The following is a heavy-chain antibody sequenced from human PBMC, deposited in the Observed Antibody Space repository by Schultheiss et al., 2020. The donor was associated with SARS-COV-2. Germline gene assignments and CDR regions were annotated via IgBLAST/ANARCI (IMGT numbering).Heavy chain of an antibody. V-gene: IGHV1-69*13. CDR2: IIPIFGTA. Sequence: SVKVSCKASGGTFSSYAISWVRQAPGQGLEWMGGIIPIFGTANYAQKFQGRVTITADESTSTAYMELSSLRSEDTAVYYCARGLIAAADYYYYYGMDVWGQGTTVTGSS. CDR3: ARGLIAAADYYYYYGMDV. CDR1: GGTFSSYA. J-gene: IGHJ6*02. D-gene: IGHD6-13*01.